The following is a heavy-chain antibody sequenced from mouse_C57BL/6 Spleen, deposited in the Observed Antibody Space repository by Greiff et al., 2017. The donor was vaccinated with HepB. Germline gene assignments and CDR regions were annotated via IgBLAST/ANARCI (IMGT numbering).Heavy chain of an antibody. Sequence: EVQLQQSGPELVKPGASVKISCKASGYTFTDYYMNWVKQSHGKSLEWIGDINPNNGGTSYNQKFKGKATLTVDKSSSTAYMELRSLTSEDSAVYYCARPYYGENYFDYWGQGTTLTVSS. D-gene: IGHD1-1*01. V-gene: IGHV1-26*01. CDR2: INPNNGGT. CDR1: GYTFTDYY. J-gene: IGHJ2*01. CDR3: ARPYYGENYFDY.